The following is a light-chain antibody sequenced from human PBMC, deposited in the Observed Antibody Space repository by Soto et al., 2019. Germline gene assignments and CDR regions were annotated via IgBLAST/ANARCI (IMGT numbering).Light chain of an antibody. CDR3: SSYTSSSTLV. CDR1: SSDVGGYNY. J-gene: IGLJ2*01. Sequence: QLVLTQPASVSGSPGQSITISCTGTSSDVGGYNYVSWYQQHPGKAPKVMIYDVSNRPSGVSNRFSGSKSGNTASLTISGLQAEDEADYYCSSYTSSSTLVFGGGTKVTVL. CDR2: DVS. V-gene: IGLV2-14*01.